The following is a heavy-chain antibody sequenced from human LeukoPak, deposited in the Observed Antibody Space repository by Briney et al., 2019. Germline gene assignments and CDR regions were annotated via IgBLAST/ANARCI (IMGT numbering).Heavy chain of an antibody. CDR3: ARDHADDSSGYFPGY. CDR1: GYTFTSYY. V-gene: IGHV1-46*01. Sequence: ASVKVSCKASGYTFTSYYMHWVRQAPGQGLEWMGIINPSGGSTSYAQKFQGRVTMTRDTSTSTVYMELSSLRSEDTAVYYCARDHADDSSGYFPGYWGQGTLVTVSS. D-gene: IGHD3-22*01. J-gene: IGHJ4*02. CDR2: INPSGGST.